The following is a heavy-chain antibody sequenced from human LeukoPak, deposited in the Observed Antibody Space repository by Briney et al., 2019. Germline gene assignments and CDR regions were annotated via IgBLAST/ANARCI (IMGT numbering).Heavy chain of an antibody. CDR1: GGTFSSYA. CDR2: IIPILGIA. Sequence: ASVKVSCKASGGTFSSYAISWVRQAPGQGLEWMGRIIPILGIANYAQKFQGRVTITADKSTSTAYMELSSLRSEDTAVYYCARERLMVATINLLEEKDLTVAYFDYWGQGTLVTVSS. J-gene: IGHJ4*02. V-gene: IGHV1-69*04. CDR3: ARERLMVATINLLEEKDLTVAYFDY. D-gene: IGHD5-12*01.